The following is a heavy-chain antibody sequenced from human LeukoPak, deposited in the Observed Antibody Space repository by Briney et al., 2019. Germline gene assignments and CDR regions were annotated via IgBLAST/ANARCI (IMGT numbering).Heavy chain of an antibody. J-gene: IGHJ5*02. CDR1: GGSISNNY. CDR3: ARGIAAAGENWFDP. D-gene: IGHD6-13*01. CDR2: IYASGST. Sequence: SETLSLTCTVSGGSISNNYWTWIRQPAGKGLEWIGRIYASGSTDYNPSLKSRVIISVDTSKNQFSLKLSSVTAANTAVYYCARGIAAAGENWFDPWGQGTLVTVSS. V-gene: IGHV4-4*07.